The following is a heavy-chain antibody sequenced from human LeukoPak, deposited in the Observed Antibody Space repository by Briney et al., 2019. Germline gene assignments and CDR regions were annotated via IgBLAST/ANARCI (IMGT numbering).Heavy chain of an antibody. Sequence: GESLKISCKGSGYSFTSYWIGWVRQMPGKGLEWMGIIYPGDSDTRYSPSFQGQVTISADKSISTAYLQWSSLKASDTAMYYCARHCYGDSLPGASYGMDVWGQGTTVTVSS. CDR3: ARHCYGDSLPGASYGMDV. J-gene: IGHJ6*02. D-gene: IGHD4-17*01. CDR1: GYSFTSYW. CDR2: IYPGDSDT. V-gene: IGHV5-51*01.